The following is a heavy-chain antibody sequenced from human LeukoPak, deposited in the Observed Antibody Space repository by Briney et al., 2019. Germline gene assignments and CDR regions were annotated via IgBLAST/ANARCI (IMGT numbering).Heavy chain of an antibody. CDR2: INHSGST. D-gene: IGHD3-10*01. CDR3: ARGPITMVRGVIGRGPYNWFDP. CDR1: GGSFSGYY. V-gene: IGHV4-34*01. Sequence: SETLSLTCAVYGGSFSGYYWSWIRQPPGKGLEWIGEINHSGSTNYNPSLKSRVTISVDTSKNQFSLKLSSVTAVDTAVYYCARGPITMVRGVIGRGPYNWFDPWGQGTLVTVSS. J-gene: IGHJ5*02.